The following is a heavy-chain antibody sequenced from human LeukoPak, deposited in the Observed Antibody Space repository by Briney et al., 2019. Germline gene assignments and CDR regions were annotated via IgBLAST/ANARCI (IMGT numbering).Heavy chain of an antibody. J-gene: IGHJ5*02. D-gene: IGHD1-7*01. V-gene: IGHV4-34*01. Sequence: SGTLSLTCAVYGGSFSGYYWSWIRQPPGKGLEWIGEINHSGSTNYNPSLKSRVTISVDTSKNQFSLKLSSVTAADTAVYSCASHWNYNWFDPWGQGTLVTVSS. CDR3: ASHWNYNWFDP. CDR1: GGSFSGYY. CDR2: INHSGST.